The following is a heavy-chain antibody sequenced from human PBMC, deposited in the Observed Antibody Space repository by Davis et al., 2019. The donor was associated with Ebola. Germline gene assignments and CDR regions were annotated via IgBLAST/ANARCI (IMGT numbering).Heavy chain of an antibody. CDR3: ARVPLTAMVQSPSYYYYYYMDV. CDR2: IYYSGST. D-gene: IGHD5-18*01. J-gene: IGHJ6*03. V-gene: IGHV4-61*01. CDR1: GGSVSSGSYY. Sequence: SETLSLTCIVSGGSVSSGSYYWSWIRQPPGKALEWIGYIYYSGSTNYNPSLKSRVTISVDTSKNQFSLKLSSVTAADTAVYYCARVPLTAMVQSPSYYYYYYMDVWGKGTTVTVSS.